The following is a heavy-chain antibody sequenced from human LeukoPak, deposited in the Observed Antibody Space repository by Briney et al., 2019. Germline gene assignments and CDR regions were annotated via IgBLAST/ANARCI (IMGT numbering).Heavy chain of an antibody. D-gene: IGHD4-17*01. CDR1: GFTFRTYR. J-gene: IGHJ4*02. CDR3: AREIGDNADYRFDY. V-gene: IGHV3-74*01. Sequence: GGSLRLSCAAAGFTFRTYRMHWVRQAPGKGLVWVSRIRSDGGSTSYADSVKGRFTISRDNAKNTLYLQMNSLRAEDSAVYYCAREIGDNADYRFDYWGRGTLVTVSS. CDR2: IRSDGGST.